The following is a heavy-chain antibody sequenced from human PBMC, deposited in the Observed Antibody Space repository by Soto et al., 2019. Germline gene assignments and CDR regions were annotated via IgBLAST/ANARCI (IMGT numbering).Heavy chain of an antibody. V-gene: IGHV3-11*01. CDR1: GFTFSDYY. CDR3: ARDPAPVLIDY. J-gene: IGHJ4*02. CDR2: ISSSGSTI. D-gene: IGHD2-2*01. Sequence: GALRLSCAASGFTFSDYYMSWIRQAPGKGLEWVSYISSSGSTIYYADSVKGRFTISRDNAKNSLYLQMNSLRAEDTAVYYCARDPAPVLIDYWGQGTLVTVSS.